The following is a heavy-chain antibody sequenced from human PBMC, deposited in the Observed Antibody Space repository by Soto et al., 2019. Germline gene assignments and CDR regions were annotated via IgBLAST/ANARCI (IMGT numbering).Heavy chain of an antibody. D-gene: IGHD3-22*01. J-gene: IGHJ4*02. Sequence: PRESLKISCKGSGYSFAGYWITWVRQKPGKGLEWMGRIDPSDSRTYYSPSFRGHVTISVTKSITTVFLQWSSLRASGTAMYYCARQIYDSDTGPNFQYYFDSWGQGTPVTVSS. CDR2: IDPSDSRT. CDR3: ARQIYDSDTGPNFQYYFDS. V-gene: IGHV5-10-1*01. CDR1: GYSFAGYW.